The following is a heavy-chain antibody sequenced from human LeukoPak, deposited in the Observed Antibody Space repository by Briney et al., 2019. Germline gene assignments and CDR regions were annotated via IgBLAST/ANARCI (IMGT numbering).Heavy chain of an antibody. V-gene: IGHV4-34*01. CDR2: INHTGST. CDR3: ARGGYNINWMKDATDY. CDR1: GGSFSGYY. J-gene: IGHJ4*02. D-gene: IGHD1-14*01. Sequence: PSETLSLTCGVHGGSFSGYYYNWIRQSPGKGLEWIAEINHTGSTNYNPSLRSRATISIDTSKNQFSLKLNSVTAADTAVYYCARGGYNINWMKDATDYWGQGTLVTVSS.